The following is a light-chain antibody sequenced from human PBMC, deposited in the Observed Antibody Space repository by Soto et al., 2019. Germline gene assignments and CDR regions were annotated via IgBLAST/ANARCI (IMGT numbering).Light chain of an antibody. Sequence: EIVLTQSPGTLSLSPGERGTLSCRASQSVSRSYLAWYQQKPGQAPRLLIYGASSRATGIPDRFSGSGSGTDFTLTISRLEPGDFAVYYCQQYDSSPFTFGPGTKVDI. CDR3: QQYDSSPFT. CDR1: QSVSRSY. CDR2: GAS. J-gene: IGKJ3*01. V-gene: IGKV3-20*01.